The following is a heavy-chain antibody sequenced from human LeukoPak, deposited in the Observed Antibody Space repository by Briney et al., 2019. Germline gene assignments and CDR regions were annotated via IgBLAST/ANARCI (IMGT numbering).Heavy chain of an antibody. CDR2: IYYSGNT. Sequence: SETLSLTCTVPGDSISGSSYYWGWIRQPPGKGLEWIGSIYYSGNTYYNPSLTSRATISVDTSKKQFSLKLSSVTAADTAVYYCARRGYSDSWRHSPFDYWGQGTLVTVSS. J-gene: IGHJ4*02. CDR3: ARRGYSDSWRHSPFDY. D-gene: IGHD6-13*01. CDR1: GDSISGSSYY. V-gene: IGHV4-39*01.